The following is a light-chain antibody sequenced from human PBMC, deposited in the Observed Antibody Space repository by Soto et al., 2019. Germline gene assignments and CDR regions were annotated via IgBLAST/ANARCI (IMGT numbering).Light chain of an antibody. CDR1: SSDVGGYNY. V-gene: IGLV2-14*01. CDR2: DVS. CDR3: SSYTSSLYV. Sequence: QSALTQPASVSGSPGQSITISCTGTSSDVGGYNYVSWYQQHPGKAPKLMIYDVSNRPSGVSNRFSGSKSGNTASLTISGLQAADEADYYCSSYTSSLYVFGTEPKVTVL. J-gene: IGLJ1*01.